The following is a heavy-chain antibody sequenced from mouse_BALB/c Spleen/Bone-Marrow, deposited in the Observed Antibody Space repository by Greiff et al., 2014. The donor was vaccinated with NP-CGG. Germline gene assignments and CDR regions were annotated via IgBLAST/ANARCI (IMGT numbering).Heavy chain of an antibody. J-gene: IGHJ3*01. CDR2: IDPANGNT. CDR3: ASYYYVSSYGFAY. Sequence: EVKLVESGAELVKPGASVKLSCTASGFNIKDTYMHWVKQRPEQGLEWIGRIDPANGNTKYDPKFQGKATITADTSSNTAYLQLSSLTSEDTAVYYCASYYYVSSYGFAYWGQGTLVTVSA. D-gene: IGHD1-1*01. CDR1: GFNIKDTY. V-gene: IGHV14-3*02.